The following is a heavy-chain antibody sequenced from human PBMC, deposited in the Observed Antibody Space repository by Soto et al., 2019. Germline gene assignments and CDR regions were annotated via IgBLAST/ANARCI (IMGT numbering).Heavy chain of an antibody. CDR2: IIPIFDTV. D-gene: IGHD3-22*01. V-gene: IGHV1-69*01. J-gene: IGHJ4*02. CDR1: GGTFSSYS. CDR3: ARDGNYYGSSGYLWWGTAVAF. Sequence: QVQLVQSGAEVKKPGSSVKVSCKAPGGTFSSYSITWVRQAPGQGLEWMGGIIPIFDTVNYAQNFQGRVTITADESTSTAYMELSSLRAEDTAVYYCARDGNYYGSSGYLWWGTAVAFWGQGTLVTVSS.